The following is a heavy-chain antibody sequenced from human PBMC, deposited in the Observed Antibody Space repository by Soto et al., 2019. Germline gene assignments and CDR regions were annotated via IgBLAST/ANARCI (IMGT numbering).Heavy chain of an antibody. D-gene: IGHD1-26*01. J-gene: IGHJ4*02. CDR1: GYRFTTFY. CDR3: ARAIKRWEVNYSFDY. Sequence: QVQLVQSGAEVKKPGASVRVSCKASGYRFTTFYIHWVRQAPGQGLEWMGRMNVDTGGTTYAQKFQGRVTMTRDTSISTAYMEVTNVKSDDTAIYYCARAIKRWEVNYSFDYWGQGTLVTVSS. V-gene: IGHV1-2*06. CDR2: MNVDTGGT.